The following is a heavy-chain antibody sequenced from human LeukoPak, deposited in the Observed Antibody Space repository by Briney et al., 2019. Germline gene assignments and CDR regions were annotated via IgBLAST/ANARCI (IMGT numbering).Heavy chain of an antibody. J-gene: IGHJ6*02. CDR2: ISSSGGST. V-gene: IGHV1-46*01. Sequence: ASVTFSCKASGYTFTSYYLQWVRQAPGQGLEWMGIISSSGGSTSYAQKFQGRVTMTRDTSTSTVYMELSSLRSEDTAVYYCARAPQQLGPYYYYYGMDVWGQGNTVTVSS. D-gene: IGHD6-6*01. CDR3: ARAPQQLGPYYYYYGMDV. CDR1: GYTFTSYY.